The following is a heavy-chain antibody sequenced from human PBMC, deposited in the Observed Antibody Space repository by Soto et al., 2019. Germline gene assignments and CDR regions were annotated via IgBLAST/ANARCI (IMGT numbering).Heavy chain of an antibody. CDR3: AASCVACGGFNYYGMDV. D-gene: IGHD2-21*01. V-gene: IGHV4-31*03. CDR1: GGSISSGGYY. CDR2: IYYSGTT. Sequence: QVQLQESGPGLVKPSQTLSLTCTVSGGSISSGGYYWYWIRQHPGKGLEWIGYIYYSGTTYYNPSLKSRVTISVVTSKIQFSLQLSSVTAAETAVYYCAASCVACGGFNYYGMDVWGQGTTVTVSS. J-gene: IGHJ6*02.